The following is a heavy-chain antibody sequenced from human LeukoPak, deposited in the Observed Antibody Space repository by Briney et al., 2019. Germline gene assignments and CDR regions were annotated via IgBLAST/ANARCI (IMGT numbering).Heavy chain of an antibody. CDR1: GGTFSSTT. D-gene: IGHD2-21*02. CDR2: ITPIFRTP. CDR3: ARGWLAETTVVTPYNY. J-gene: IGHJ4*02. V-gene: IGHV1-69*13. Sequence: SVKVSCKASGGTFSSTTINWVRQAPGQGLEWMGGITPIFRTPNYAQKFQGRVTITAVESMSTAYMELSSLRSEDTAVYYCARGWLAETTVVTPYNYWGQGTLVTVSS.